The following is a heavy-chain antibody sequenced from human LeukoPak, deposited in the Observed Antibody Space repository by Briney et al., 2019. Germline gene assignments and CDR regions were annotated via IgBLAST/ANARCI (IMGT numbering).Heavy chain of an antibody. D-gene: IGHD1-26*01. J-gene: IGHJ4*02. CDR1: GFSVTSCA. CDR2: ISNSGYNT. CDR3: ARHDGSSFIYYIDH. Sequence: PGGSLRLSCAASGFSVTSCAMSWVRQAPGKGLEWVSTISNSGYNTWYADPVKGRFTISRDNSQNTLYLQMSGLRAEDTALYYCARHDGSSFIYYIDHWGQGALVTVSS. V-gene: IGHV3-23*01.